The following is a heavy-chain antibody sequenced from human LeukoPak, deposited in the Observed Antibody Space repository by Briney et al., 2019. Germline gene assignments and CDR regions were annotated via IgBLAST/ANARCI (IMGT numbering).Heavy chain of an antibody. CDR2: IFYSGST. J-gene: IGHJ4*02. CDR1: SGSISTSNYY. CDR3: ARTLDGDYADY. V-gene: IGHV4-39*07. Sequence: SETLSLTCTVSSGSISTSNYYWGWVRQPPGKALEWIGNIFYSGSTYYNPSLKSRVTISVDTSKNQFSLKLSSVTAADTAVYYCARTLDGDYADYWGQGTLVTVSS. D-gene: IGHD4-17*01.